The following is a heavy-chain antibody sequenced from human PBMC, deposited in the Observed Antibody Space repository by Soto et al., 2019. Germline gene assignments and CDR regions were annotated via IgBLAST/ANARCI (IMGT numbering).Heavy chain of an antibody. D-gene: IGHD5-18*01. J-gene: IGHJ4*02. CDR3: AKGVSQYTPLALFDY. CDR2: ISGSDGRT. CDR1: GFTFSSYA. Sequence: GGSLRLSCAASGFTFSSYAMSWVRQAPGKGLEWVSTISGSDGRTYSTDSVKGRFTVSRDNSRNTAYLQMNSLRVEDTAVYYCAKGVSQYTPLALFDYWGRGTLVTVSS. V-gene: IGHV3-23*01.